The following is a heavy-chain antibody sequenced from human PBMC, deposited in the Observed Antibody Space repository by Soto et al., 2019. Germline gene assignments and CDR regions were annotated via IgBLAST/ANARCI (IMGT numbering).Heavy chain of an antibody. V-gene: IGHV4-39*01. J-gene: IGHJ5*02. CDR2: IYYDGST. CDR3: ATTVFPPSNWFDP. D-gene: IGHD4-4*01. Sequence: PSETLSLTCTVSGGSISSSDSYWGWIRQPPGKGLEWIGNIYYDGSTYYNPSLKSRVTISINTSKNQFSLKLSSATAADTAVYYCATTVFPPSNWFDPWGQGTLVTVSS. CDR1: GGSISSSDSY.